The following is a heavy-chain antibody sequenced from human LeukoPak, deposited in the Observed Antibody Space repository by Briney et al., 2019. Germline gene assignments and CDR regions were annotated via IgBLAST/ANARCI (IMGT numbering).Heavy chain of an antibody. CDR3: ARDLGIAAADTGAFDN. Sequence: GGSLRLSCAASGFTVSSNYMSWVRQAPGKGLEWVSVIYSGGSTYYADSVKGRFTISRDNSKNTLYLQINSLRAENTDVYYCARDLGIAAADTGAFDNWGQGTMVTVSS. V-gene: IGHV3-53*01. CDR2: IYSGGST. CDR1: GFTVSSNY. J-gene: IGHJ3*02. D-gene: IGHD6-13*01.